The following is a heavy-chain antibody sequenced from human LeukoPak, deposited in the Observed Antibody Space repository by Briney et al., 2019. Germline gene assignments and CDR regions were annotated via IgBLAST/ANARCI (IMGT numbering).Heavy chain of an antibody. V-gene: IGHV4-34*01. Sequence: SETLTLTCAVYGGSFSGYYWSWLRQPPGKGLEWIGEINHSGSTNYNPSLKSRVTISVDTSKNQFSLKLSSVTAADTAVYYCARAGSVWDGSGSYYAIDYWGKGTLVTVSS. CDR2: INHSGST. D-gene: IGHD3-10*01. J-gene: IGHJ4*02. CDR1: GGSFSGYY. CDR3: ARAGSVWDGSGSYYAIDY.